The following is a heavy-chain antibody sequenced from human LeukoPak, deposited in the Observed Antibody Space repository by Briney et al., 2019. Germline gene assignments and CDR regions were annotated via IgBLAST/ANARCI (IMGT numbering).Heavy chain of an antibody. V-gene: IGHV3-30*04. CDR1: GFTFMYHA. CDR3: ARDLGTTNSNLDS. J-gene: IGHJ4*02. CDR2: ITSDGYKQ. D-gene: IGHD1/OR15-1a*01. Sequence: PGGSLRLSCGASGFTFMYHAMHWVRQTPGKGLEWVAVITSDGYKQYYVDSVKGRFTISRDNSKNTLSLQLNSLRPDDTAIYYCARDLGTTNSNLDSWGQGTLVTVSS.